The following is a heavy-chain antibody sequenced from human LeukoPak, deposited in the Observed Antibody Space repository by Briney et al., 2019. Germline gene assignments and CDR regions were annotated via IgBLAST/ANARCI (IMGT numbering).Heavy chain of an antibody. CDR1: GFTFSSYA. Sequence: PGGSLRLSCVASGFTFSSYAMHWVRQAPGKGLEWVAVISYDGSNKYYADSVKGRFTISRDNSKNTLYLQMNSLRAEDTAVYYCARDGTMIVVAFYFDYWGQGTLVTVSS. D-gene: IGHD3-22*01. CDR3: ARDGTMIVVAFYFDY. CDR2: ISYDGSNK. V-gene: IGHV3-30-3*01. J-gene: IGHJ4*02.